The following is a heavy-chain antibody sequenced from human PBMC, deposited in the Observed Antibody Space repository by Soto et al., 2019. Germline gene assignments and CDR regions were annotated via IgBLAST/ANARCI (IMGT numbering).Heavy chain of an antibody. J-gene: IGHJ4*02. CDR1: GFTFSSSA. V-gene: IGHV3-23*01. D-gene: IGHD3-3*01. Sequence: GGSLRLSCAASGFTFSSSAMSWVRQPPGKGLEWVSAISGSGGSTYYADSVKGQFTISRDNSKNTLYLQMNSLRAEDTAVYYCAKEHDFWRGVFDYWGQGTLVTVSS. CDR3: AKEHDFWRGVFDY. CDR2: ISGSGGST.